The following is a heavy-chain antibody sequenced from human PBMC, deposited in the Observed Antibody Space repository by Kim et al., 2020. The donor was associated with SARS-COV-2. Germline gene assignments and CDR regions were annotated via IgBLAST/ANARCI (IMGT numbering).Heavy chain of an antibody. D-gene: IGHD1-26*01. Sequence: GGSLRLSCAASGFTFSSYAMSWVRQAPGKGLEWVSAISGSGGSTYYADSVKGRFTISRDNSKNTLYLQMNSLRAEDTAVYYCAKDLVGNHIWVYYYYYGMDVWGQGTTVTVSS. J-gene: IGHJ6*02. CDR3: AKDLVGNHIWVYYYYYGMDV. CDR2: ISGSGGST. V-gene: IGHV3-23*01. CDR1: GFTFSSYA.